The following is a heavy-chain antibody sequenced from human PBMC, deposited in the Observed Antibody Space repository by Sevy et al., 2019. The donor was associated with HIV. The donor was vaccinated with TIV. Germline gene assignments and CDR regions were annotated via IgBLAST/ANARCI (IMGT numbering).Heavy chain of an antibody. CDR1: GFTFSIIY. D-gene: IGHD1-26*01. V-gene: IGHV3-15*01. J-gene: IGHJ3*02. Sequence: GGSLRLSCAASGFTFSIIYMNWVRQSPGKGLEWVGRMKSKTDGGTTDYAAPVKDRFTMSRDDSKNTLYLQMNSLKADDTAVYYCTTVGFPKWESEAFDIWGQGTMVTVSS. CDR2: MKSKTDGGTT. CDR3: TTVGFPKWESEAFDI.